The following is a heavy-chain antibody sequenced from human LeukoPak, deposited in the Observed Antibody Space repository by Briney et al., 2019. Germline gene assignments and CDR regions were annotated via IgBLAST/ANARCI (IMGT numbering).Heavy chain of an antibody. J-gene: IGHJ4*02. V-gene: IGHV3-48*01. CDR3: ARGIIAVAAYFDY. CDR1: GFTFSSYS. Sequence: GGSLRLSCAASGFTFSSYSMNWVRQAPGKGLEWVSYISSSSSTIYYADSVKGRFTISRDNAKNTLYLQMNSLRAEDTAVYYCARGIIAVAAYFDYWGQGTLVTVSS. D-gene: IGHD6-19*01. CDR2: ISSSSSTI.